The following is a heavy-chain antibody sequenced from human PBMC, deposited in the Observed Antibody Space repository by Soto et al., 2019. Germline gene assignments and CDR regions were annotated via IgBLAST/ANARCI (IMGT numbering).Heavy chain of an antibody. CDR3: AGGRYSKWPTRVYYHYGMDV. Sequence: QVQLVQSGAEVKKPGSSVKVSCKASGGTFSSYTISWVRQAPGQGLEWMGRIIPILGIANYAQKFQGRVTITADKSTSTAYMELSSLRSEDTAVYYCAGGRYSKWPTRVYYHYGMDVWGQGTTVTVSS. D-gene: IGHD5-18*01. J-gene: IGHJ6*02. CDR1: GGTFSSYT. V-gene: IGHV1-69*02. CDR2: IIPILGIA.